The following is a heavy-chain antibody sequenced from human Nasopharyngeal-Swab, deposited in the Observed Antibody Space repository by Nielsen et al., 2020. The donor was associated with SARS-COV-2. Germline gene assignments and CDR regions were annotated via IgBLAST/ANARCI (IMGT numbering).Heavy chain of an antibody. J-gene: IGHJ6*02. CDR3: ARFDFWSGYSYYGMDV. CDR1: GGSISSYY. CDR2: IYTSGST. V-gene: IGHV4-4*08. D-gene: IGHD3-3*01. Sequence: SETLSLTCTVSGGSISSYYWSWIRQPPGKGLEWIGRIYTSGSTNHNPSLKSRVAISVDTSKNQFSLKLSSVTAADTAVYYCARFDFWSGYSYYGMDVWGQGTTVTVSS.